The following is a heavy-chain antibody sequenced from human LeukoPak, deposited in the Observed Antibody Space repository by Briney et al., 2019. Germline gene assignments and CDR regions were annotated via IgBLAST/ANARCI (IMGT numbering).Heavy chain of an antibody. D-gene: IGHD2-21*02. CDR3: VAGDWGARDSFDL. J-gene: IGHJ3*01. CDR2: ITSGGTII. Sequence: GGSLRLSCAASGFTFSNYEMNWVRQAPGQGLGGVSYITSGGTIIYYADSVEGRFTISRDNAKNSLYLQMNSLRAEDTSVYYCVAGDWGARDSFDLWGRGTMVTVSS. V-gene: IGHV3-48*03. CDR1: GFTFSNYE.